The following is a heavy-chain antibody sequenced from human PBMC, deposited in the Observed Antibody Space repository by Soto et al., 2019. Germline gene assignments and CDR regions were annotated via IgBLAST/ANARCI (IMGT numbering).Heavy chain of an antibody. CDR3: ARFAREENPKVGPWYYFDY. V-gene: IGHV4-31*03. J-gene: IGHJ4*02. D-gene: IGHD6-13*01. CDR1: GGSISSGGYF. CDR2: IYYSGRT. Sequence: PSETLSLTCTVSGGSISSGGYFWSWVRQHPGKGLEWIGNIYYSGRTYYNPSLKSRVTISVDTSKNQFSLKLSSVTAADTAVYSCARFAREENPKVGPWYYFDYWGQGTRVTVSS.